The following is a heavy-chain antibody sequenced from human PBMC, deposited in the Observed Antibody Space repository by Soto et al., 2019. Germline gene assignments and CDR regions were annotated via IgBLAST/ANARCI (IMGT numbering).Heavy chain of an antibody. D-gene: IGHD3-9*01. CDR1: GGTFSSYA. Sequence: SVKVSCKASGGTFSSYAISWVRQAPGQGLEWMGGIIPIFGTANYAQKFQGRVTITADESTSTAYMELSSLRSEDTAVYYCARDSLRYFDWLPEYNWFDPWGQGTLVTVSS. CDR3: ARDSLRYFDWLPEYNWFDP. J-gene: IGHJ5*02. V-gene: IGHV1-69*13. CDR2: IIPIFGTA.